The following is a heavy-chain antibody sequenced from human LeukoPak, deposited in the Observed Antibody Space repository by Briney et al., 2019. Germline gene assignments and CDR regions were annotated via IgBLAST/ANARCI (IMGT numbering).Heavy chain of an antibody. V-gene: IGHV3-48*02. CDR3: ARGYSFGFKTIDY. CDR2: ISSSTSTI. CDR1: GFTFSSYS. J-gene: IGHJ4*02. D-gene: IGHD5-18*01. Sequence: GGSLRLSCAASGFTFSSYSMHWVRQAPGKRLEWVSYISSSTSTIYNVDTVKGRFNISRDNAKNSLYLQMNSLRDEDMAVYYGARGYSFGFKTIDYWVQGTLVTVSS.